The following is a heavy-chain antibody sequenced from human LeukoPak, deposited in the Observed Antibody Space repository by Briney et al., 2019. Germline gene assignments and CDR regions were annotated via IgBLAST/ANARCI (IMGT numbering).Heavy chain of an antibody. Sequence: SETLSLTCTVSGGSISSSSYYWGWIRQPPGKGLEWIGSIYYSGSTYYNPSLKSRVTISVDTSKNQFSLKLKSVTAADTAVYYCAKSKAGLQIDYWGQGTLVTVSS. V-gene: IGHV4-39*07. CDR1: GGSISSSSYY. CDR2: IYYSGST. CDR3: AKSKAGLQIDY. D-gene: IGHD4-11*01. J-gene: IGHJ4*02.